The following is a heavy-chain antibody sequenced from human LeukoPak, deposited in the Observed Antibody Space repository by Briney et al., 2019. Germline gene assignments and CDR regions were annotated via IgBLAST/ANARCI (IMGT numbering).Heavy chain of an antibody. CDR2: ISSSSSTI. D-gene: IGHD2-21*02. Sequence: PGGSLRLSCAASGFTFSSYSMNWVRQAPGKGLEWVSHISSSSSTIYYADSVKGRFTISRDNSKNTLYLQMNSLRGEDTAVYYCAKADSARGVTLKSTIDYWGQGTLVTVSS. CDR1: GFTFSSYS. V-gene: IGHV3-48*01. CDR3: AKADSARGVTLKSTIDY. J-gene: IGHJ4*02.